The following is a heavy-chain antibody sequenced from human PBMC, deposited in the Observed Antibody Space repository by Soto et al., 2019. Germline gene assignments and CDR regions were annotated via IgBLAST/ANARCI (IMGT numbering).Heavy chain of an antibody. CDR2: INPNSGGT. J-gene: IGHJ4*02. Sequence: AASVKVSCKASGYTFSDYYIHWVRQAPGQGLELMGWINPNSGGTKYAPKFQGGVTMTRDTSITTAYMELSRLRSGDTAVYYCAREPATAKPEGVDFWGQGTLVTVYS. V-gene: IGHV1-2*02. D-gene: IGHD1-1*01. CDR3: AREPATAKPEGVDF. CDR1: GYTFSDYY.